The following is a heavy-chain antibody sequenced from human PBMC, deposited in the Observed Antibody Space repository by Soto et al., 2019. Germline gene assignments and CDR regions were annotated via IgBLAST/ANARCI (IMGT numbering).Heavy chain of an antibody. D-gene: IGHD3-10*01. V-gene: IGHV3-23*01. CDR1: GFTFSPYS. CDR2: ISGSGAST. Sequence: GGSLRLSCAASGFTFSPYSMNWVRQAPGKGLEWVSCISGSGASTYYADSVKGRFTISRDNSKNTLYLQMNSLRAEDAAIYYCAKDFILARGVPPNWFDPWGQGTLVTVSS. J-gene: IGHJ5*02. CDR3: AKDFILARGVPPNWFDP.